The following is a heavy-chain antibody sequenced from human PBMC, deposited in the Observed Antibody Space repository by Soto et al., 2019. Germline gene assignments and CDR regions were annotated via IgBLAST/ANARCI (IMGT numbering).Heavy chain of an antibody. CDR3: ALGTGGYHHGLDV. CDR2: IHHTGTI. J-gene: IGHJ6*02. D-gene: IGHD3-10*01. Sequence: PSETLSLTCTVSGDSFSGFFWTWIRQPPGKGLEWIGEIHHTGTINYNPSLKSRVAISADTSKTHFSLRLNSVTAADTGVYFCALGTGGYHHGLDVWGHGSPVT. CDR1: GDSFSGFF. V-gene: IGHV4-34*01.